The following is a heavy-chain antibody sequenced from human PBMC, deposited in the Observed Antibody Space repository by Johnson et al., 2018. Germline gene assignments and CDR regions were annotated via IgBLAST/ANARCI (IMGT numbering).Heavy chain of an antibody. Sequence: VQLVESGGGVVQPGRSLRLSCAASGFTFSSYAMHWVRQAPGKGLEWVAVISYDGNNKYYADSVKGRFTISRDNSKNTLYLEMNSLRAEDTGVYYCARDKGEMATIFSVLDIWGQGTVVTVSS. J-gene: IGHJ3*02. CDR3: ARDKGEMATIFSVLDI. V-gene: IGHV3-30-3*01. CDR2: ISYDGNNK. D-gene: IGHD5-24*01. CDR1: GFTFSSYA.